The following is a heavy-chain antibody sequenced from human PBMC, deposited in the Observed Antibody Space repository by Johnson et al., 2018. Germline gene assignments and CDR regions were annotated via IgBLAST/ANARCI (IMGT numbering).Heavy chain of an antibody. CDR1: GFTVSSNY. J-gene: IGHJ6*02. D-gene: IGHD1-26*01. CDR3: ARGIYSGSYYLTYYYYGMDV. V-gene: IGHV3-53*01. CDR2: IYSGGST. Sequence: VQLVQSGGGLIQPGGSLRLSCAASGFTVSSNYMSWVRQAPGKGLEWVSVIYSGGSTYYADSVKGRFTISRDNSKNTLYLQMNSLRAEDTAVYYCARGIYSGSYYLTYYYYGMDVWGQGTTVTVSS.